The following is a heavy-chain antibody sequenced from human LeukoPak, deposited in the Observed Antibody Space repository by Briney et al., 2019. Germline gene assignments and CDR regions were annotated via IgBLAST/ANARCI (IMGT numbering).Heavy chain of an antibody. Sequence: PGGSLRLSCAASGFTVISNYMSPVRQAAGKGLEWVSGISWNSGSIGYADSVKGRITISRDNAKSSLSLEMNSLRAEDMALYYCAKDTSYDILTGSDYFDYWGQGTLVTVSS. CDR2: ISWNSGSI. J-gene: IGHJ4*02. CDR3: AKDTSYDILTGSDYFDY. CDR1: GFTVISNY. V-gene: IGHV3-9*03. D-gene: IGHD3-9*01.